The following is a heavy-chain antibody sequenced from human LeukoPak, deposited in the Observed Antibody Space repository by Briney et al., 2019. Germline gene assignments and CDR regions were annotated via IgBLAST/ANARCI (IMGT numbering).Heavy chain of an antibody. CDR1: GGSFSGYY. D-gene: IGHD4-17*01. CDR2: INHSGST. Sequence: SGTLSLTCAVYGGSFSGYYWSWIRQPPGRGLEWIGEINHSGSTNYNPSLKSRVTISVDTSKNQFSLKLSSVTAADTAVYYCARFGSSVWYGDYNWFDPWGQGTLVAVSS. J-gene: IGHJ5*02. CDR3: ARFGSSVWYGDYNWFDP. V-gene: IGHV4-34*01.